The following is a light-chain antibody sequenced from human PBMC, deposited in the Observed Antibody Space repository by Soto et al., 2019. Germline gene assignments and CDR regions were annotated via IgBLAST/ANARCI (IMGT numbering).Light chain of an antibody. CDR1: QSISSW. J-gene: IGKJ2*01. V-gene: IGKV1-5*03. Sequence: DIQMTQSPSTLSASVGDRVTITCRASQSISSWLAWYQQKPWKAPNLLVYKAFNLGSGVQSRFCGGGSRTAFTLVISSLQPDDFANYYCQQHGSSSPYTSGQGTKLEIK. CDR2: KAF. CDR3: QQHGSSSPYT.